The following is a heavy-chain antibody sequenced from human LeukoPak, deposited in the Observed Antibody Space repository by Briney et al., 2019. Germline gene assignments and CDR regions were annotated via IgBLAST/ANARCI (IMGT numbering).Heavy chain of an antibody. D-gene: IGHD6-13*01. Sequence: SETLSLTCSVSGGSVSSAMHYWGWIRQPPGKGLEWIGSVFYRGSSYYNPSLKRRVSVSLDTSKNLFSLKLSSVTAADTAVYYCARAFRIAASGSWFDPWGQGTLVTVSS. CDR1: GGSVSSAMHY. CDR3: ARAFRIAASGSWFDP. J-gene: IGHJ5*02. V-gene: IGHV4-39*07. CDR2: VFYRGSS.